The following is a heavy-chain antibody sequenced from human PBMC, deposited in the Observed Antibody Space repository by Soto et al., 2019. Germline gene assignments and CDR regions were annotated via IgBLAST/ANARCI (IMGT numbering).Heavy chain of an antibody. Sequence: QLHLRESGPGLVKPSETLSLTCTVSGGSITSSSYYWGWIRQPPGKGLEWIGSIYYSGSTDYNPAPKXRXTXXVDTSKNQFSLKLSSVTAADTAVYYCATQEVGGTYVYTFDPWGQGTLVTVSS. CDR1: GGSITSSSYY. CDR2: IYYSGST. D-gene: IGHD6-19*01. CDR3: ATQEVGGTYVYTFDP. V-gene: IGHV4-39*01. J-gene: IGHJ5*02.